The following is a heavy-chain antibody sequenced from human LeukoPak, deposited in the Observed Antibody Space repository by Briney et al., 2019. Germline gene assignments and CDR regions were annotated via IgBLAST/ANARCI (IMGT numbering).Heavy chain of an antibody. J-gene: IGHJ4*02. CDR3: ARVGRWGAVAGD. D-gene: IGHD6-19*01. CDR2: INPNSGGT. Sequence: GASVKVSCKASGYTFTGYYMRWVRQAPGQGLEWMGRINPNSGGTNYAQKFQGRVTMTRDPSISTAYMELSRLRSDDTAVYYCARVGRWGAVAGDWGQGTLVTVSS. V-gene: IGHV1-2*06. CDR1: GYTFTGYY.